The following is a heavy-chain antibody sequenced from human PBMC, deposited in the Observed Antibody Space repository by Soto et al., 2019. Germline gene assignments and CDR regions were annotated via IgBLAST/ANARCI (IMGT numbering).Heavy chain of an antibody. V-gene: IGHV3-15*07. CDR1: GFTFSNAW. J-gene: IGHJ4*02. CDR3: ARDENYNYYAY. Sequence: GGSLRLSCAASGFTFSNAWINWVRQAPGKGLEWVGRVKSKTHGGTTDFAASVKGRFAISRDNAKNLLYLQVNSLRAEDTAVYYCARDENYNYYAYWGQGTLVTVSS. CDR2: VKSKTHGGTT. D-gene: IGHD3-10*01.